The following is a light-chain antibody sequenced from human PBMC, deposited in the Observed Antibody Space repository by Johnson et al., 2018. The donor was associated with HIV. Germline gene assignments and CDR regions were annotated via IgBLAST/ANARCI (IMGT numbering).Light chain of an antibody. V-gene: IGLV1-51*02. Sequence: QSVLTQPPSVSAAPGQKVTISCSGSSSNIGNNYVSWYQQLPGTAPKLLIYENNKRPSGIPDRFPGSKSGTSATLGITGLQTGDEADYYCGTWDSSLSAFYVFGTGTKVTFL. J-gene: IGLJ1*01. CDR2: ENN. CDR3: GTWDSSLSAFYV. CDR1: SSNIGNNY.